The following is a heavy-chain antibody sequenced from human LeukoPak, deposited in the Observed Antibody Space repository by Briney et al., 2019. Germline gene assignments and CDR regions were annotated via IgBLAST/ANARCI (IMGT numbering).Heavy chain of an antibody. CDR3: ARETVQYYYYYMDV. CDR1: GGSISSSNW. CDR2: IYHSGST. V-gene: IGHV4-4*02. D-gene: IGHD4-17*01. Sequence: SETLSLTCAVSGGSISSSNWWSWVRQPPGKGLEWIGEIYHSGSTNYNPSLKSRVTISVDKSKNQFSLKLSSVTAADTAVYYCARETVQYYYYYMDVWGKGTTVTISS. J-gene: IGHJ6*03.